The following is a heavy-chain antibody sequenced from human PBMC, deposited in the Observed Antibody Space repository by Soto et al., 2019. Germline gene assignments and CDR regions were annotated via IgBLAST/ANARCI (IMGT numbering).Heavy chain of an antibody. CDR3: ARDEREYQPLYGYYHYSGMDV. J-gene: IGHJ6*02. CDR1: EFTFSSYE. Sequence: GGSLSLSCAASEFTFSSYEMNWVRQAPGKGLEWVSYISSSGSPIYYADSVKGRFTISRDNAKNSLFLQMNSLRAEDTAVYYCARDEREYQPLYGYYHYSGMDVWGQGTTVTVSS. D-gene: IGHD2-2*02. V-gene: IGHV3-48*03. CDR2: ISSSGSPI.